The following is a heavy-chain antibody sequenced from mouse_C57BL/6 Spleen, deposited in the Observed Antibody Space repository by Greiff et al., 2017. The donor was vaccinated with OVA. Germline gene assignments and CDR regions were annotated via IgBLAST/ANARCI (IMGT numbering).Heavy chain of an antibody. CDR1: GYTFTDYN. CDR2: INPNNGGT. J-gene: IGHJ2*01. D-gene: IGHD3-2*02. V-gene: IGHV1-22*01. CDR3: ARQLRNFDY. Sequence: EVQGVESGPELVKPGASVKMSCKASGYTFTDYNMHWVKQSHGKSLEWIGYINPNNGGTSYNQKFKGKATLTVNKSSSTAYMELRSLTSEDSAVYYCARQLRNFDYWGQGTTLTVSS.